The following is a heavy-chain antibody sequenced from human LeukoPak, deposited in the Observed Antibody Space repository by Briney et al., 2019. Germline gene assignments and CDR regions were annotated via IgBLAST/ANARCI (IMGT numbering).Heavy chain of an antibody. J-gene: IGHJ4*02. CDR3: ARVAKGALGY. V-gene: IGHV4-59*01. CDR2: IYYSGST. Sequence: SETLSLTCTVSGGSISSYYWSWIRQPPGKGLEWIGYIYYSGSTNYNPSLKSRVTISVDTSKNQFSLKLSSVTAADTAVYYCARVAKGALGYWGQGTLVTVSS. D-gene: IGHD3-16*01. CDR1: GGSISSYY.